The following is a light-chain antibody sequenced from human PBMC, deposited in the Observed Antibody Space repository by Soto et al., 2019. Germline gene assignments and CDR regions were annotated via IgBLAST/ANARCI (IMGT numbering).Light chain of an antibody. Sequence: EIVLTQSPASLSVSPGERATLSCRASQSVNNLLAWYQQKPGQAPRLLIYRASTRATGIPARFSGSGSEKEFTLTISRLQSEDFAVYYGQQYNKWPITFGLGTRLE. CDR3: QQYNKWPIT. V-gene: IGKV3-15*01. J-gene: IGKJ5*01. CDR2: RAS. CDR1: QSVNNL.